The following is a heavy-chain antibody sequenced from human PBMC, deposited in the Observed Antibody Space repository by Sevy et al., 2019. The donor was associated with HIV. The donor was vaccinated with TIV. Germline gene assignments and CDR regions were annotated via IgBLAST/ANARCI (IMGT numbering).Heavy chain of an antibody. CDR3: AKGGDSSSWKRYYYYMDV. CDR1: GFTFSSYA. V-gene: IGHV3-23*01. D-gene: IGHD6-13*01. CDR2: ISGSGGST. J-gene: IGHJ6*03. Sequence: GGSLRLSCAASGFTFSSYAMSWVRQAPGKGLEWVSAISGSGGSTYDADSVKGRFTISRDNSKNTLYLQMNSLRAEDTAVYCCAKGGDSSSWKRYYYYMDVWGKWTTVTVSS.